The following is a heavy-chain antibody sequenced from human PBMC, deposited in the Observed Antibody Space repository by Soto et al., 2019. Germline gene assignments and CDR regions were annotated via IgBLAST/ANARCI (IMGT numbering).Heavy chain of an antibody. Sequence: ASVKVSCKASGYTFTSYGISWVRQAPGQGLEWMGWISAYNGNTNYAQKLQGRVTMTTDTSTSTAYMELRSLRSDDTAVYYCARGGSSSWYTGYNYYYGMDVWGQGTTVTVSS. CDR2: ISAYNGNT. V-gene: IGHV1-18*01. D-gene: IGHD6-13*01. J-gene: IGHJ6*02. CDR3: ARGGSSSWYTGYNYYYGMDV. CDR1: GYTFTSYG.